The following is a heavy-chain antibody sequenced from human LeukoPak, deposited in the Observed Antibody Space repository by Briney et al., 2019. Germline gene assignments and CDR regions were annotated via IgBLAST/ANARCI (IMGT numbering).Heavy chain of an antibody. V-gene: IGHV4-34*01. J-gene: IGHJ4*02. D-gene: IGHD3-22*01. CDR1: GGSFSGYY. CDR2: INHSGST. CDR3: ARVGYYDSSGYGY. Sequence: PSETLSLTCAVYGGSFSGYYWSWIRQPPGKGLERIGEINHSGSTNYNPSLKSRVTISVDTSKNQFSLKLSSVTAADTAVYYCARVGYYDSSGYGYWGQGTLVTVSS.